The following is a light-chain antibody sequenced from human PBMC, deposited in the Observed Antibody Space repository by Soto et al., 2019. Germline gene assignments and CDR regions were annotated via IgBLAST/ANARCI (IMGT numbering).Light chain of an antibody. Sequence: EIVLTQFPATLSVSPGETATLTCRASQSLSGNLAWYQQRRGQAPRLLMFDTSTRASGTPARFSGSGSGTEFTLTIASLQSEDFAFYYCQQYNHWPRMLSFGGGTKVDIK. V-gene: IGKV3-15*01. CDR1: QSLSGN. CDR3: QQYNHWPRMLS. J-gene: IGKJ4*01. CDR2: DTS.